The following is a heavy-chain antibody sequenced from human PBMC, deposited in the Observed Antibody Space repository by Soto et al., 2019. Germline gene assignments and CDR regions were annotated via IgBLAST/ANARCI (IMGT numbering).Heavy chain of an antibody. CDR3: ARAYTAMVTGFDY. Sequence: SETLSLTCAVSGGSISSGGYSWSWIRQPPGKGLEWIGYIYHSGSTYYNPSLKIRVTISVDRSKNQFSLKLSSVTAADTAVYYCARAYTAMVTGFDYLGQGTLVTVSS. CDR2: IYHSGST. CDR1: GGSISSGGYS. J-gene: IGHJ4*02. V-gene: IGHV4-30-2*01. D-gene: IGHD5-18*01.